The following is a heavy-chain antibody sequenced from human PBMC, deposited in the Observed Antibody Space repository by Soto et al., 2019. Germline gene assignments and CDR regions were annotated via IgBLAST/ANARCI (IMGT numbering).Heavy chain of an antibody. CDR2: IIPILGIA. J-gene: IGHJ6*02. Sequence: ASVKVSCKAPGGTFSSYAISWVRQAPGQGLEWMGRIIPILGIANYAQKFQGRVTITADKSTSTAYMELSSLRSEDTAVYYCASIRRDVVEKYYYYGMDVWGQGTTVTVSS. CDR3: ASIRRDVVEKYYYYGMDV. V-gene: IGHV1-69*04. CDR1: GGTFSSYA. D-gene: IGHD2-21*01.